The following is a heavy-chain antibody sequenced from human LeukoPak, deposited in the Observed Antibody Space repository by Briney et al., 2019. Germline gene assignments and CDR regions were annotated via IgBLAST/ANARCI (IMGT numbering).Heavy chain of an antibody. V-gene: IGHV3-23*01. CDR3: AKDLGAVTHPGWRALDY. J-gene: IGHJ4*02. Sequence: GGSLRLSCAASGFTVTDYAMTWVRQAPGKGLEWVSSISASGGMTYYADSVKGRFTVSRDNSKNTLYLQMNSLRAEDTAVYYCAKDLGAVTHPGWRALDYWGQGTLVTVSS. D-gene: IGHD4-17*01. CDR2: ISASGGMT. CDR1: GFTVTDYA.